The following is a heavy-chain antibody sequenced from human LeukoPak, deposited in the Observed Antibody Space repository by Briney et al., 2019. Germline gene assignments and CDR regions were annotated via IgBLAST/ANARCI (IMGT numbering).Heavy chain of an antibody. D-gene: IGHD3-10*01. V-gene: IGHV4-59*01. Sequence: PSETLSLTCSVSGDSTSNFYWTWIRQSPGKGLEWIGYIYYSGSTNYNPSLKSRVTISVDTSKNQFSLKLSSVTAADTAVYYCARVVEFGDAFDIWGQGTMVTVSS. CDR1: GDSTSNFY. CDR3: ARVVEFGDAFDI. J-gene: IGHJ3*02. CDR2: IYYSGST.